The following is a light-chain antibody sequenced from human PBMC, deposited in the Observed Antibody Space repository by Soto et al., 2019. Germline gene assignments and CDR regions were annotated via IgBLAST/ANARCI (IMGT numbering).Light chain of an antibody. CDR3: SSYTSSSTPVV. V-gene: IGLV2-14*01. J-gene: IGLJ2*01. Sequence: QSALTQPASVSGSPGQSITISCTGTSSDVGGYKYVSWYQQHPGKAPKLMIYEVSHRPSGVSNRFSGSKSGNTASLTISGLQAEDEADYYCSSYTSSSTPVVFGGGTKLTVL. CDR2: EVS. CDR1: SSDVGGYKY.